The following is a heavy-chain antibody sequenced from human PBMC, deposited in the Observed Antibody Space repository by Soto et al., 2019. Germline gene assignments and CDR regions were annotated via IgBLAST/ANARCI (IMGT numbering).Heavy chain of an antibody. J-gene: IGHJ5*02. CDR3: ARRAGYCSSTSCPERGFDP. CDR2: INHSGST. V-gene: IGHV4-34*01. CDR1: GGSFSGYY. Sequence: QVQLQQWGAGLLKPSETLSLTCAVYGGSFSGYYWSWIRQPPGKGLEWIGEINHSGSTNYNPSLKSRVTISVDTSKNQFSLKLSSVTAADTAVYYCARRAGYCSSTSCPERGFDPWGQGTLVTVSS. D-gene: IGHD2-2*01.